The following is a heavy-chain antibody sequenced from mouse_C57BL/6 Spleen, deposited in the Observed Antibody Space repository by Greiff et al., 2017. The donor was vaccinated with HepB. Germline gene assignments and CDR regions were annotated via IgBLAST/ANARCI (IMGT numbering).Heavy chain of an antibody. Sequence: EVQLVESGGDLVKPGGSLKLSCAASGFTFSSYGMSWVRQTPDKRLEWVATISSGGSYTYYPDSVKGRFTISRDNAKNTLYLQMSSLKSEDTAMYYCARDGYFGVIDVWGTGTTVTVSS. V-gene: IGHV5-6*01. CDR2: ISSGGSYT. CDR3: ARDGYFGVIDV. CDR1: GFTFSSYG. D-gene: IGHD2-3*01. J-gene: IGHJ1*03.